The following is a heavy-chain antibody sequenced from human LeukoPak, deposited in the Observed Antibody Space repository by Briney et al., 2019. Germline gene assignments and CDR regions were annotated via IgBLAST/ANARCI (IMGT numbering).Heavy chain of an antibody. V-gene: IGHV3-74*01. J-gene: IGHJ4*02. Sequence: GGSLRLSCVASGFTFSTSWMHWVRQAPGEGLVWLSRINTDGSTTNYAGSVKGRFTISRDNAKNTLYLQMSSLRVEDTAVYYCARDKPIDYWGQGTLVTVSS. CDR3: ARDKPIDY. CDR2: INTDGSTT. CDR1: GFTFSTSW.